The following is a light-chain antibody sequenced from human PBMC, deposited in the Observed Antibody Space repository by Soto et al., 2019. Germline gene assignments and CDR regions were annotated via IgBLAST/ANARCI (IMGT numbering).Light chain of an antibody. J-gene: IGKJ5*01. Sequence: DIQMTHPPSSLSASVVDRVTITCLASQGISTYLNWYQQKPGKAPKLLIYAASTSQNGVPSRFSGSGSGTDFTLTISSLQPEDFATYYCQHFRSFPITFGQGTRLEIK. CDR1: QGISTY. CDR2: AAS. V-gene: IGKV1-39*01. CDR3: QHFRSFPIT.